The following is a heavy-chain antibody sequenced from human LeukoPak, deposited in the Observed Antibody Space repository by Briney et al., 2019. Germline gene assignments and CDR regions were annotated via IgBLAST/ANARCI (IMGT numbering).Heavy chain of an antibody. J-gene: IGHJ4*02. CDR3: VREFYYSDMSGQNAVGGFDY. V-gene: IGHV3-30*04. CDR2: ISSDGSAK. D-gene: IGHD3-22*01. CDR1: GFIFSAYA. Sequence: GGSLRLSCAASGFIFSAYAIHWIRQAPGKGLEWVAVISSDGSAKYYANSVKGRFTISRDNSKNTMYLQMNSLGVEDTALYYCVREFYYSDMSGQNAVGGFDYWGQGTLLTVSS.